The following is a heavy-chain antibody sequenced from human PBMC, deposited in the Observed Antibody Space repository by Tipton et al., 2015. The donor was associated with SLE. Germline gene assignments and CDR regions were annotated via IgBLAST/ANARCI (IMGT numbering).Heavy chain of an antibody. J-gene: IGHJ4*02. Sequence: VQLVQSGPEVKKPGESLKISCEGSGYRFSTYWIAWLRQMPGKGLEWMGSIYVGDSDTIYSPSFQGQVTISVDKSISTAYLQWSSLKASDSAMYYCARLESQLGLDQWGQGTLVTVSS. V-gene: IGHV5-51*03. CDR2: IYVGDSDT. CDR3: ARLESQLGLDQ. CDR1: GYRFSTYW. D-gene: IGHD3-10*01.